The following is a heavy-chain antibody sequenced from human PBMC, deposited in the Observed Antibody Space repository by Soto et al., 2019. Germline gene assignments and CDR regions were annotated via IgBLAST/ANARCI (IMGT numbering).Heavy chain of an antibody. V-gene: IGHV4-59*01. CDR1: GGSIISYY. D-gene: IGHD3-10*01. J-gene: IGHJ4*02. CDR2: VHYSGST. CDR3: ARDLMSGLGAIGY. Sequence: SETLSLTCTVSGGSIISYYLHWIRQPPGKGLEWIGSVHYSGSTNYNPSLKSQVTISVDTSKNQFSLKVSPVTTADTAVYYCARDLMSGLGAIGYWGQGTLVTVSS.